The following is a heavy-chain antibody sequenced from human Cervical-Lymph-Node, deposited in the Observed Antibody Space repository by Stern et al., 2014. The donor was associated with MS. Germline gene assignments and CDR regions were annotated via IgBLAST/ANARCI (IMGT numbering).Heavy chain of an antibody. V-gene: IGHV1-46*01. D-gene: IGHD3-10*01. Sequence: VQLVESGAEVKKPGASVMVSCKAFGYTFTNYYINWVRQAPGQGLEWMGIINPNGGGTDYVQKFQGRLTMTRDTSTSTVYMELSSLTSEDTAVYYCARDQGTMDWFDPRAQGTLVTVSS. CDR2: INPNGGGT. J-gene: IGHJ5*02. CDR3: ARDQGTMDWFDP. CDR1: GYTFTNYY.